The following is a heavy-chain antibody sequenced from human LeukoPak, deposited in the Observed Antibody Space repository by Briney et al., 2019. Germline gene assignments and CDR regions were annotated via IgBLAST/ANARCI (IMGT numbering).Heavy chain of an antibody. CDR2: ICYSWNT. J-gene: IGHJ4*02. CDR3: ARHPRYSQPREYFDY. D-gene: IGHD5-18*01. Sequence: RASETLSLTCTVSGGSMAGSTYYWGWIRQPPGKGLEWIGSICYSWNTYYNPSLKSRVAISVDTSKNQFSLNLNSVTAADTAVYCCARHPRYSQPREYFDYWGQGTLVTVSS. V-gene: IGHV4-39*01. CDR1: GGSMAGSTYY.